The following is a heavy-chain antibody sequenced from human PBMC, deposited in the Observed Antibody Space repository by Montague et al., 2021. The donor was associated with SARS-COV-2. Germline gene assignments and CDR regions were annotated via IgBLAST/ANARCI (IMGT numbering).Heavy chain of an antibody. Sequence: CAISGDSVSSSSVAWNWIRQSPSRGLEWLGRTYYRSRWYDDYAASVKGRITMNPDTAKNHFSLQLNSVTPEDTAVYYCARGNWEKVIGTTSDYLYYFDRWGQGTLVTVSS. CDR1: GDSVSSSSVA. CDR3: ARGNWEKVIGTTSDYLYYFDR. J-gene: IGHJ4*02. D-gene: IGHD1-7*01. V-gene: IGHV6-1*01. CDR2: TYYRSRWYD.